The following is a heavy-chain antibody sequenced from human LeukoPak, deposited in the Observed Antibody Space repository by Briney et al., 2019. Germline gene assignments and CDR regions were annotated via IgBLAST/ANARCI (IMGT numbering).Heavy chain of an antibody. J-gene: IGHJ4*02. CDR3: ARQLQVTAILDY. D-gene: IGHD2-21*02. Sequence: GESLKISCKDSGYSFTSYWIGWVRQMPGKGLEWMGIIYPGVSDTRYSPSFQGQVTISADKSISTAYLQWSSLKALDTAMYYCARQLQVTAILDYWGQGTLVTVSS. CDR1: GYSFTSYW. V-gene: IGHV5-51*01. CDR2: IYPGVSDT.